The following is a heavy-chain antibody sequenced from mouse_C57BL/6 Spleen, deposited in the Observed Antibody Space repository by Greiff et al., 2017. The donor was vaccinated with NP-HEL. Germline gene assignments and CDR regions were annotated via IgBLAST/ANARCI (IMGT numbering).Heavy chain of an antibody. J-gene: IGHJ2*01. Sequence: EVQGVESGGGLVKPGGSLKLSCAASGFTFSDYGMHWVRQAPEKGLEWVAYISSGSSTIYYADTVKGRFTISRDNAKNTLFLQMTSLRSEDTAMYYCASGDYYGLDYWGQGTTLKVSS. CDR3: ASGDYYGLDY. D-gene: IGHD1-1*01. V-gene: IGHV5-17*01. CDR1: GFTFSDYG. CDR2: ISSGSSTI.